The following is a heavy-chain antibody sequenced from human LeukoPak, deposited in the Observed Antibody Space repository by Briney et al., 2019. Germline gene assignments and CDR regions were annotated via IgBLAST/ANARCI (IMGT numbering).Heavy chain of an antibody. J-gene: IGHJ4*02. CDR1: GYTFTGYY. CDR3: ARAGAIDY. V-gene: IGHV1-2*02. Sequence: ASVKVSCKASGYTFTGYYMHWVRQVPGQGLEWMGWINPNSGGTKYAQKFQGRVTMTRDTPISTAYMELSSLRSDDTAVYYCARAGAIDYWGQGTLVTVSS. CDR2: INPNSGGT. D-gene: IGHD3-10*01.